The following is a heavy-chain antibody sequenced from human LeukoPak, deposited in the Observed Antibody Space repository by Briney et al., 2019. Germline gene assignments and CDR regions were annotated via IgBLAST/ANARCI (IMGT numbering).Heavy chain of an antibody. J-gene: IGHJ4*02. Sequence: SETLSLTCAVYGGSFSGYYWSWIRQPPGKGLEWIGEINHSGSTNYNPSLKSRVTISADTSQNQFSLKLNSVTAADTAVYYCARRVIVGTTYFDYWGQGTLVTVSS. D-gene: IGHD1-26*01. CDR3: ARRVIVGTTYFDY. V-gene: IGHV4-34*01. CDR1: GGSFSGYY. CDR2: INHSGST.